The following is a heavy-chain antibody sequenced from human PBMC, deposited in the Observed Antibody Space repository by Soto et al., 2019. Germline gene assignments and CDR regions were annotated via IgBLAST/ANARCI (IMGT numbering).Heavy chain of an antibody. J-gene: IGHJ4*02. D-gene: IGHD6-19*01. CDR1: GFTFSSYG. CDR3: ARDRYSSGYNLDY. V-gene: IGHV3-33*01. CDR2: IWYDGSNK. Sequence: QVQLVESGGGVVQPGRSLRLSCAASGFTFSSYGRHWVRQAPGKGLEWVAVIWYDGSNKYYADSVKGRITISRDNSKNTLYLQMNSLRAEDTAVYYCARDRYSSGYNLDYWGQGNLVTVSS.